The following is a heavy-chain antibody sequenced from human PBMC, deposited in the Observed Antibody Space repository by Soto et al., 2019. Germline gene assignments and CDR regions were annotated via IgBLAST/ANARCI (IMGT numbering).Heavy chain of an antibody. J-gene: IGHJ4*02. CDR3: ARAPDTAMVQFDY. D-gene: IGHD5-18*01. V-gene: IGHV4-30-4*01. CDR2: IYYIGST. CDR1: GGSISSGDYY. Sequence: QVQLQESGPGLVKPSQTLSLTCTVSGGSISSGDYYWSWIRQPPGKGLEWIGYIYYIGSTYYNTSLTSRVTISVDTSNNQLSLKLSSVTAADTDVYYCARAPDTAMVQFDYWGQGTLVTVSS.